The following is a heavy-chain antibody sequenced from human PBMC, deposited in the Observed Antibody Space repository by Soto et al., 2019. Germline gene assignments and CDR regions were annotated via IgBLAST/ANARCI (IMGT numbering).Heavy chain of an antibody. CDR1: GCSISSGGYS. J-gene: IGHJ5*02. V-gene: IGHV4-30-2*01. CDR2: IYHSGST. D-gene: IGHD6-13*01. CDR3: ARGGIAAAVNNWCDP. Sequence: SETLSLTCAVSGCSISSGGYSWSWIRQPPGKGQKWIGYIYHSGSTYYNPSLKSRVTISVDRSKNQFSLKLSSVTAADTAVYYCARGGIAAAVNNWCDPWGQGTLVTVSS.